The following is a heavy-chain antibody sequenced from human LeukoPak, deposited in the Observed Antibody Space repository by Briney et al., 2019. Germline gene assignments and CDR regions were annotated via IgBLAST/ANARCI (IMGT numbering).Heavy chain of an antibody. J-gene: IGHJ4*02. D-gene: IGHD6-13*01. CDR3: ARDSDSSLPDY. V-gene: IGHV1-69*04. CDR2: IIPILGIA. Sequence: ASVKVSCKASGGTFSSYTISWVRQAPGQGLEWMERIIPILGIANYAQKFQGRVTITADKSTSTAYMELSSLRSEDTAVYYCARDSDSSLPDYWGQGTLVTVSS. CDR1: GGTFSSYT.